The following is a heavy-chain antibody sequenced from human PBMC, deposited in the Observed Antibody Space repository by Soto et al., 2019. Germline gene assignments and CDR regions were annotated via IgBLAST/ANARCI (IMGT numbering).Heavy chain of an antibody. CDR1: GFSLTADGVS. CDR3: AASVEGVVNFDC. Sequence: QITLKESGPPLVKPTQTLTLTCTFSGFSLTADGVSVAWIRQPPGKALEWLALVYWDDDKRYSPSLKSRLTITKGTSKNQVVLTLTDVDPVDTATYYCAASVEGVVNFDCWGQGILVTVSS. D-gene: IGHD3-3*01. J-gene: IGHJ4*02. CDR2: VYWDDDK. V-gene: IGHV2-5*02.